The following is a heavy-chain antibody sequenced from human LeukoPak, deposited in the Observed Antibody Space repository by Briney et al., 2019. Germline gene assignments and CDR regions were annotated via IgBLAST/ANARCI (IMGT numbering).Heavy chain of an antibody. CDR1: GFTFRNFA. J-gene: IGHJ4*02. D-gene: IGHD1-26*01. V-gene: IGHV3-23*01. CDR2: ISRSGRSK. CDR3: ADEDYSGSCLQWRGGLDY. Sequence: GGSLRLFCAASGFTFRNFAMSWVRQPPGKGLEWVSSISRSGRSKYDGGSAEGRSTITRDNSKNRVFLQMNRLRADDTVVYYCADEDYSGSCLQWRGGLDYWGQGTLVIVSS.